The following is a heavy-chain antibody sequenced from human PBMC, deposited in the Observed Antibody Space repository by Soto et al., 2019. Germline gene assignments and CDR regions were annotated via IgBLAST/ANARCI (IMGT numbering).Heavy chain of an antibody. CDR3: ATGSSRGWFDP. V-gene: IGHV1-24*01. Sequence: SVKVSCEVCGDTLTELSMHWVRQAPGKGLEWMGGFDPEDGETIYAQKFQGRVTMTEDTSTDTAYMELSSLRSEDTAVYYCATGSSRGWFDPWGQGTLVTVSS. CDR1: GDTLTELS. J-gene: IGHJ5*02. CDR2: FDPEDGET. D-gene: IGHD3-10*01.